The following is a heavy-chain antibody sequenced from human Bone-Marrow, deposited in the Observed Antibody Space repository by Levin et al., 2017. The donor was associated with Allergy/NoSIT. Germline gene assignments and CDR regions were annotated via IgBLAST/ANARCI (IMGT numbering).Heavy chain of an antibody. D-gene: IGHD3-3*01. V-gene: IGHV3-53*01. CDR2: IYSGGST. CDR3: ASSTYYDFWSGYYTDYYYDYGMDV. J-gene: IGHJ6*02. Sequence: PGESLKISFSASVFSFILPSLSWVRQAPGKGLEWVSVIYSGGSTYYADSVKGRFTISLSPSKNTLYLQMNSLRAEDTAVYYCASSTYYDFWSGYYTDYYYDYGMDVWGQGTTVTVSS. CDR1: VFSFILPS.